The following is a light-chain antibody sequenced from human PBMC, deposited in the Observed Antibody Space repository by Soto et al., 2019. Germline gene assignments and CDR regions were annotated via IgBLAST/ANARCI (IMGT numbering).Light chain of an antibody. V-gene: IGLV2-14*01. J-gene: IGLJ2*01. CDR2: DVS. CDR3: RSYTSSSTLVV. CDR1: SSDVGGYNY. Sequence: QSALTQPASVSGSPGQSSTISCTGTSSDVGGYNYVSWYQQHPGKAPKLMIYDVSNRPSGVSNRFSGSKSGNTASLTISGRQAEDEADYYCRSYTSSSTLVVFGGGTKLTVL.